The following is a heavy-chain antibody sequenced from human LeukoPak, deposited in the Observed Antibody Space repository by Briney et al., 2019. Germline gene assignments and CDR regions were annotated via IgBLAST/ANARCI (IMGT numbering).Heavy chain of an antibody. CDR3: ARDYLERYCSSTSCPYYYYMDV. CDR1: GGSISSGGYY. D-gene: IGHD2-2*01. Sequence: PSETLSLTCTVSGGSISSGGYYWSWIRQPPGKGLEWIGYIYQSGSTYYNPSLKSRVTISMDRSKNQFSLRLSSVTAADTAVYFCARDYLERYCSSTSCPYYYYMDVWGKGTTVTVSS. V-gene: IGHV4-30-2*01. CDR2: IYQSGST. J-gene: IGHJ6*03.